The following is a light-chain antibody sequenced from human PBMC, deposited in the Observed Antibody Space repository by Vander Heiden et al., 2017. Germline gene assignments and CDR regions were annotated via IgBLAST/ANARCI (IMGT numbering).Light chain of an antibody. Sequence: QSALTQSRSVSGSPGQSVTISCTGTSRDVGDYDSVSWYLQHPGKVPKLMIYDVSKRPSGVPDRFSGSKSGNTASLTISGLQAEDEADYYCCSYAGSYTLVFGGGTRLTVL. V-gene: IGLV2-11*01. J-gene: IGLJ2*01. CDR1: SRDVGDYDS. CDR2: DVS. CDR3: CSYAGSYTLV.